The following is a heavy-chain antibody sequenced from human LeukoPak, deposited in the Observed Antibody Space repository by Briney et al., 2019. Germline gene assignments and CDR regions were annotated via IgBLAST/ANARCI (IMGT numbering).Heavy chain of an antibody. V-gene: IGHV1-2*02. CDR3: ARGPPYCSSTSCRFFDY. D-gene: IGHD2-2*01. CDR2: INPNSGGT. Sequence: ASLKVSCKASGYTFTGYYKHWVRQAPGQGVEWMGWINPNSGGTNYAQKFQSRVTMTRDTSISTAYMELSRLRSDDTAVYYCARGPPYCSSTSCRFFDYWGQGTLVTVSS. CDR1: GYTFTGYY. J-gene: IGHJ4*02.